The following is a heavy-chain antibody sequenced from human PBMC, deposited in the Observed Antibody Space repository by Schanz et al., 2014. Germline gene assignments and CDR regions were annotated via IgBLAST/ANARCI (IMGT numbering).Heavy chain of an antibody. CDR1: GFTFSSYG. V-gene: IGHV3-33*01. J-gene: IGHJ4*02. CDR3: ARANYRRKINFDY. CDR2: IWYDENNK. D-gene: IGHD3-10*01. Sequence: QVQLVESGGGVVQFGRSLRLSCVASGFTFSSYGMHWVRQAPGKGLVWVAVIWYDENNKYYADSVKGRFTMSRDNSKNALYLQMNSLRAEDTAVYYCARANYRRKINFDYWGRGTLVTVSS.